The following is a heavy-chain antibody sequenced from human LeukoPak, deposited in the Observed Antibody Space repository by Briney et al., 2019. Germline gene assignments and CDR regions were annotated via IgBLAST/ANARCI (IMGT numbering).Heavy chain of an antibody. J-gene: IGHJ4*02. CDR2: IGPHSTFT. D-gene: IGHD2/OR15-2a*01. Sequence: ASVKVSCKSAGFTFTDHYIHWVRQGPGQGLEWMGYIGPHSTFTSSPQEFQGRVTMTRDASMSTAYMELTRLTSDDTAVYYCVREGEGPLSKDFDYWGQGTLVTVSS. V-gene: IGHV1-2*02. CDR1: GFTFTDHY. CDR3: VREGEGPLSKDFDY.